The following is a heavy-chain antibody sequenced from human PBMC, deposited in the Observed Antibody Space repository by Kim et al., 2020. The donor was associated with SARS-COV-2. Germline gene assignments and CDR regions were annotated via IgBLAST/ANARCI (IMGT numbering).Heavy chain of an antibody. J-gene: IGHJ4*01. CDR1: GGSISGYF. Sequence: SETLSLTCTVSGGSISGYFWSWIWQPPGKGLEWIGYINYSGSTHYNPSLKSRVTISVDTSKNQFSLKLSSVTAADTAVYYCARDRIGYCSSIICSPYFD. V-gene: IGHV4-59*01. CDR2: INYSGST. D-gene: IGHD2-2*01. CDR3: ARDRIGYCSSIICSPYFD.